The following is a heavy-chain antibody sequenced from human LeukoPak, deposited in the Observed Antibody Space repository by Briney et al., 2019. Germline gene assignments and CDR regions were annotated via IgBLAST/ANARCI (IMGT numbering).Heavy chain of an antibody. CDR2: INHSGST. CDR3: ARTRGNSGNRGYFDY. Sequence: SETLSLTCAVYGGSFSGYYWSWIRQPPGKGLEWIGEINHSGSTNYNPSLKSRVTISVDTSKNQFSLNLSSVTAADTALYYCARTRGNSGNRGYFDYWGQGALVTVSS. CDR1: GGSFSGYY. V-gene: IGHV4-34*01. J-gene: IGHJ4*02. D-gene: IGHD5-12*01.